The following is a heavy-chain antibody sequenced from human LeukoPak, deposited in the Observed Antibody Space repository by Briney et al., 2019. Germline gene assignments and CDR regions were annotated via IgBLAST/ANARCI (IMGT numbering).Heavy chain of an antibody. CDR2: ISGSGGST. CDR1: GFTFSSYA. Sequence: GGSLRLSCAASGFTFSSYAMSWVRQAPGKGLEWVSAISGSGGSTYYADSVKGRFTISRDNSKNTLYLQMSSLRAEDTAVYYCAKDRARQLVTGDAFDIWGQGTMVTVSS. D-gene: IGHD6-6*01. J-gene: IGHJ3*02. V-gene: IGHV3-23*01. CDR3: AKDRARQLVTGDAFDI.